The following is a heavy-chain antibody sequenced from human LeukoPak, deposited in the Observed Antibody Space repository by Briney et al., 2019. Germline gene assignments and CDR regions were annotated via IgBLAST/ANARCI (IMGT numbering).Heavy chain of an antibody. CDR2: INHSGST. CDR1: GGSFSGYY. CDR3: ARGCYDYVWGSYRTMNAFDI. J-gene: IGHJ3*02. D-gene: IGHD3-16*02. V-gene: IGHV4-34*01. Sequence: SETLSLTCAVYGGSFSGYYWSWIRQPPGKGLEWIGEINHSGSTNYNPSLESRVTISVDTSKNQFSLKLSSVTAADTAVYYCARGCYDYVWGSYRTMNAFDIWGQGTMVTVSS.